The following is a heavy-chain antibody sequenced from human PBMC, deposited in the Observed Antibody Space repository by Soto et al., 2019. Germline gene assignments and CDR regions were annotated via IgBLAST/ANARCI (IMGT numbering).Heavy chain of an antibody. V-gene: IGHV1-69*01. CDR3: ATLQGSGTYYDDDY. CDR2: IVAVFGTA. J-gene: IGHJ4*02. D-gene: IGHD3-10*01. Sequence: QVQLVQSGAEVQEPGSSVKVSCKASGGTSNNNANSWVRQAPGQGLEWMGGIVAVFGTANYAQKFRGRVKTTADESTRTLNMELSSLRSEDTAVYYCATLQGSGTYYDDDYWGQGTMVTVSS. CDR1: GGTSNNNA.